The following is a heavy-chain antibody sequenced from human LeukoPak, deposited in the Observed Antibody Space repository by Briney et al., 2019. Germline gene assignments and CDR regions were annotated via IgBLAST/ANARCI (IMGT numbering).Heavy chain of an antibody. D-gene: IGHD5-18*01. CDR2: IFPGDSDT. V-gene: IGHV5-51*01. Sequence: GESLKISCKGSGYSFTSYWIAWVRQMPGKGLEWMGIIFPGDSDTRYSPSFQGQVSISADKSITTAYLQWSSLKASDTAMYYCARRGYTYGYVSWGQGTLVTVS. CDR3: ARRGYTYGYVS. J-gene: IGHJ5*02. CDR1: GYSFTSYW.